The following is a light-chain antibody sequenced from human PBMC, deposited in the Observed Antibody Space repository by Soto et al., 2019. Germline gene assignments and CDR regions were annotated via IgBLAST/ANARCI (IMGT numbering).Light chain of an antibody. J-gene: IGKJ4*01. CDR3: QQRSNWPPLT. Sequence: EIALTQCPATLSLSPGERDTLSCRASQSVSRYLAWYQQKPGQAPRLLIYDTSNRATGIPARFSGSGSGTDFTLTISSLEPEDFAVYYCQQRSNWPPLTFGGGTKVEIK. V-gene: IGKV3-11*01. CDR2: DTS. CDR1: QSVSRY.